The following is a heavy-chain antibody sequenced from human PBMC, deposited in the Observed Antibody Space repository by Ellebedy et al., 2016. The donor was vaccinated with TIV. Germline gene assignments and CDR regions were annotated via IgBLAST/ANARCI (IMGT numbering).Heavy chain of an antibody. J-gene: IGHJ4*02. V-gene: IGHV3-21*06. CDR3: AKDRGGDGYNSFDS. D-gene: IGHD5-24*01. CDR2: ISTGSSYI. Sequence: GESLKISCVGSGFTFRGFRMNWVRQAPGKGLEWVSAISTGSSYIYYADSVKGRFIVSRDNAKNSLYLQMNSLRADDTAVYYCAKDRGGDGYNSFDSWGRGTVVTVSS. CDR1: GFTFRGFR.